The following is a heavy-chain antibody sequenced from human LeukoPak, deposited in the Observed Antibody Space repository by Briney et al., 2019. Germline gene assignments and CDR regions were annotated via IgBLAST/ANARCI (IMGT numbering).Heavy chain of an antibody. CDR1: GFTFXXYG. D-gene: IGHD5-24*01. J-gene: IGHJ4*02. CDR2: IWYDGSNK. V-gene: IGHV3-33*01. Sequence: GFTFXXYGMHWVRXAPGKGLEWVAVIWYDGSNKYYADSVKGRFTISRDNSKNTLYLQMNSLRAEDTAVYYCARESGDGYSFDYWGQGTLVTVSS. CDR3: ARESGDGYSFDY.